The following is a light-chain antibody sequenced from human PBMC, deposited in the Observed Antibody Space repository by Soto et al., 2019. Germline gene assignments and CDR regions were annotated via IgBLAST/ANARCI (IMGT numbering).Light chain of an antibody. CDR1: QSVSSN. V-gene: IGKV3-15*01. Sequence: ETVMTQSPATLSVSPGDRVTLSCRASQSVSSNLAWYQQKPGQAPRLLIYGASTRATGIPARFSGSGSETEFTLTISSLQSEDFAVYYCQQYNNWRRTFGQGTKVEIK. J-gene: IGKJ1*01. CDR3: QQYNNWRRT. CDR2: GAS.